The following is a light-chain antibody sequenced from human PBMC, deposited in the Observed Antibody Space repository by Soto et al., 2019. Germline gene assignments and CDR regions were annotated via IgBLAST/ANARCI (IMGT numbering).Light chain of an antibody. CDR1: QSISSRY. CDR3: QQYGSSPWT. Sequence: EIVLTQSPSTLSVSPGERATVTCRASQSISSRYLAWYQQKPGQSPRLLIYGASTRATGIPDRFSGSESGTDVTLTISSLQPEDVAVYYCQQYGSSPWTFGQGTKVELK. CDR2: GAS. J-gene: IGKJ1*01. V-gene: IGKV3-20*01.